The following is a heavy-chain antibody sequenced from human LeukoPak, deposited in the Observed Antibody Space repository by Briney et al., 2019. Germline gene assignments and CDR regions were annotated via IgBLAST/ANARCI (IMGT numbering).Heavy chain of an antibody. J-gene: IGHJ4*02. D-gene: IGHD3/OR15-3a*01. CDR2: ISSDGSYI. CDR3: ARDRTGDLDY. Sequence: PGGSPRLSCAASGFTFSDYEMTWVRHSPGKGLEWISYISSDGSYIYYADSVKGRFTISRDNAKNSVYLQMNSLRVEDTAVYYCARDRTGDLDYWGQGTLVSVSS. CDR1: GFTFSDYE. V-gene: IGHV3-48*03.